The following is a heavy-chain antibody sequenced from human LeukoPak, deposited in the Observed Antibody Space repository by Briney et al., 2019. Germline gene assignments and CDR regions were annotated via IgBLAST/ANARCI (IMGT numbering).Heavy chain of an antibody. J-gene: IGHJ4*02. D-gene: IGHD2-15*01. CDR2: IYSGGST. Sequence: AGGSLRLSCAASGFTVSSNYMSWVRQAPGKGLEWVSVIYSGGSTYYADSVKGRFTISRDNSKNTLYLQMNSLRAEDTAVYYCARDSYGSYYFDYWGQGTLVTVSS. CDR1: GFTVSSNY. CDR3: ARDSYGSYYFDY. V-gene: IGHV3-53*01.